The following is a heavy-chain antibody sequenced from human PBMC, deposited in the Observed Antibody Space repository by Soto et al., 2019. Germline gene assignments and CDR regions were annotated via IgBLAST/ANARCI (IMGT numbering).Heavy chain of an antibody. Sequence: EVQLVESGGGSVQPGGSLRLSCAASGFTFSTFSMNWVRQAPGRGLEWISYISGGGRPISYADSVKGRFTISRDNAKTSLYLQMDSLPDEDTAVYYCARDLGWAFDSWGQGTLVTVSS. V-gene: IGHV3-48*02. J-gene: IGHJ4*02. CDR2: ISGGGRPI. CDR1: GFTFSTFS. CDR3: ARDLGWAFDS. D-gene: IGHD6-19*01.